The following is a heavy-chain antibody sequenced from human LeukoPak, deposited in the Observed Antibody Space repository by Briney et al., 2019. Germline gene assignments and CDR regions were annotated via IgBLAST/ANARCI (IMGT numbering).Heavy chain of an antibody. CDR2: ISSSSSYI. Sequence: GGSLRLSCAASGFTFSSYSMNWVRQAPGKGLEWVSSISSSSSYIYYADSVKGLFTISRDNAKNSLYLQMNSLRAEDTAVYYCARVMLTAYYYDSSGYYEDYWGQGTLVTVSS. V-gene: IGHV3-21*01. D-gene: IGHD3-22*01. CDR3: ARVMLTAYYYDSSGYYEDY. J-gene: IGHJ4*02. CDR1: GFTFSSYS.